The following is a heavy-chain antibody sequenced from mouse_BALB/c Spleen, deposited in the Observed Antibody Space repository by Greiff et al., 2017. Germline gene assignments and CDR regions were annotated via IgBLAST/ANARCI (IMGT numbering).Heavy chain of an antibody. Sequence: QVHVKQSGPELVRPGVSVKISCKGSGYTFTDYAMHWVKQSHAKSLEWIGVISTYYGNTNYNQKFKGKATMTVDKSSSTAYMELARLTSEDSAIYYCSIYYGKGYWYFDVWGAGTTVTVSS. CDR1: GYTFTDYA. J-gene: IGHJ1*01. V-gene: IGHV1-67*01. CDR2: ISTYYGNT. CDR3: SIYYGKGYWYFDV. D-gene: IGHD2-1*01.